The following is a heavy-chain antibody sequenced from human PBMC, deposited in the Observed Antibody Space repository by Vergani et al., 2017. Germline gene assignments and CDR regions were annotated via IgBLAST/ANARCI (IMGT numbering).Heavy chain of an antibody. CDR3: AKGLRTDY. J-gene: IGHJ4*02. CDR1: GFTLSSHA. Sequence: VQLEESGGGVVQPGRSLRLSCAGSGFTLSSHAMHWVRQAPGKGLEWVSAISGSGGSTYYADSVKGRFTISRDNSKNTLYLQMNSLRAEDTAVYYCAKGLRTDYWGQGTLVTVSS. V-gene: IGHV3-23*04. CDR2: ISGSGGST.